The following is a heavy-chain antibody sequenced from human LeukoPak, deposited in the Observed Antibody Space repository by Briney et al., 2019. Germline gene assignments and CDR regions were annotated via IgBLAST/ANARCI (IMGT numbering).Heavy chain of an antibody. D-gene: IGHD2-2*01. V-gene: IGHV4-59*01. CDR1: GGSIRSYY. CDR3: ARGGYCSSTSCYQFDY. Sequence: SETLSLTCTVSGGSIRSYYWSWIRQPPGKGLEWIGYIYYSGSTNYNPSLKSRVTISVDTSKNQFSLKLSSVTAADTAVYYCARGGYCSSTSCYQFDYWGQGTLVTVSS. J-gene: IGHJ4*02. CDR2: IYYSGST.